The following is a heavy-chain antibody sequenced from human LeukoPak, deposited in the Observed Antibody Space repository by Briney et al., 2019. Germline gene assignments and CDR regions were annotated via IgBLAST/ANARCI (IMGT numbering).Heavy chain of an antibody. D-gene: IGHD6-19*01. CDR2: IIPISGTA. J-gene: IGHJ3*02. CDR1: GGTFSSYA. CDR3: ASSYSSGWYGAFDI. Sequence: SVKVSXKASGGTFSSYAISWVRQAPGQGLEWMGRIIPISGTANYAQKFRGRVTITTDESTSTAYMELSSLRSEDTAVYYCASSYSSGWYGAFDIWSQGTMVTVSS. V-gene: IGHV1-69*05.